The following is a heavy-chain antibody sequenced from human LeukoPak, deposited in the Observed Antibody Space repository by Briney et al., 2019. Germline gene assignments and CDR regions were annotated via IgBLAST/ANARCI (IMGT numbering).Heavy chain of an antibody. CDR1: GFTFSSYG. D-gene: IGHD3-22*01. J-gene: IGHJ5*02. CDR3: ARDSSGPMWFGP. V-gene: IGHV3-33*01. Sequence: GGSLRLSCAASGFTFSSYGMHWVRQAPGKGLEWVAVIWYDGSNKYYADSVKGRFTISRDNSKNTLYLQMNSLRAEDTAVYYCARDSSGPMWFGPWGQGTLVTVSS. CDR2: IWYDGSNK.